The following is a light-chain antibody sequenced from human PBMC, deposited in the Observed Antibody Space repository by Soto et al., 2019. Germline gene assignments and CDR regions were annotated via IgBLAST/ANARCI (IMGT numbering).Light chain of an antibody. CDR2: AAS. CDR3: QQYKSYWT. V-gene: IGKV1-8*01. J-gene: IGKJ1*01. CDR1: QGISSY. Sequence: AIRMTQSPSSLSASTGDRVTITCRASQGISSYLAWYQQKPGKAPKLLIYAASTLQSGVPSRFSGSGSGTDFTLTITSLQPEDFATYYCQQYKSYWTFGQGTKVDIK.